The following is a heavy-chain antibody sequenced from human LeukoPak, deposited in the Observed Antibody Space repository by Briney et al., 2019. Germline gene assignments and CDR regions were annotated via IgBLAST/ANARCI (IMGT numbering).Heavy chain of an antibody. D-gene: IGHD1-7*01. V-gene: IGHV3-30*03. Sequence: SGGSLRLSCAASGFTFSSYGMHWVRQAPGKGLEWVAVISKDGSDKYYPGSVRGRFTISRDNSKNTTYLQMDSLRAEDTAIYYCARDYWWNYDYWGQGTLVTVSS. J-gene: IGHJ4*02. CDR1: GFTFSSYG. CDR2: ISKDGSDK. CDR3: ARDYWWNYDY.